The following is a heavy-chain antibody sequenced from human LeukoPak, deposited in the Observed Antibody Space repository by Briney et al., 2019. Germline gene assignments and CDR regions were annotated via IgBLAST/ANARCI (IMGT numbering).Heavy chain of an antibody. J-gene: IGHJ4*02. D-gene: IGHD3-3*01. V-gene: IGHV4-59*08. Sequence: PSETLSLTCTVSGGSISSYYWSWIRQPPGKGLEWIGYIYYSGSTNYNPSPKSRVTISVDTSNNQFSLKLSSVTAADTAVYYCARLDFWSGYVEDYWGQGTLVTVSS. CDR3: ARLDFWSGYVEDY. CDR2: IYYSGST. CDR1: GGSISSYY.